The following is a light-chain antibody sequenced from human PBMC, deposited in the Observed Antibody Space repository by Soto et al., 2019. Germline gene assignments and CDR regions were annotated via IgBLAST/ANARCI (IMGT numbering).Light chain of an antibody. J-gene: IGLJ1*01. CDR3: SSYTSTSTRV. CDR2: EVS. CDR1: SSDVGGYNY. Sequence: QPAFVSGSPGQSITISCTGTSSDVGGYNYVSWYQHPPGKAPKLMISEVSNRPSGVSNRFSGSKSGNTASLTISGLQAEDEADYYCSSYTSTSTRVFGTGTKVTVL. V-gene: IGLV2-14*01.